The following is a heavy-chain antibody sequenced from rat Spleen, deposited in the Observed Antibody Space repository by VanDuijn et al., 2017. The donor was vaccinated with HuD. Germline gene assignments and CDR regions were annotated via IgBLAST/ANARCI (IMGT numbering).Heavy chain of an antibody. CDR3: ARTYTTDYYSFAY. V-gene: IGHV5-29*01. CDR2: ISYDGSST. J-gene: IGHJ3*01. Sequence: EVQLVESDGGLVQPGRSLKLSCAASGFTFSDYYMAWVRQAPTKGLEWVATISYDGSSTYYRDSVKGRFTISRDNAKSTLYLQMDSLRSEDTATYYCARTYTTDYYSFAYWGQGTLVTVSS. CDR1: GFTFSDYY. D-gene: IGHD1-6*01.